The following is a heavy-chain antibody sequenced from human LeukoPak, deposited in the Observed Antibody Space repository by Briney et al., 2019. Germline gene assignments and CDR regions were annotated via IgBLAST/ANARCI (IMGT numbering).Heavy chain of an antibody. D-gene: IGHD3-22*01. CDR3: ESDSSPLYDSSGYCPL. CDR1: VYTFTGYY. J-gene: IGHJ4*02. Sequence: ASVKVSCKASVYTFTGYYMHWVRQAPGQGLDGMGWINPNSGGTNYAQKFHGRVTMTMDTSISTAYMEVSRLRSDDTDVYSCESDSSPLYDSSGYCPLWGQGTLVTVSS. CDR2: INPNSGGT. V-gene: IGHV1-2*02.